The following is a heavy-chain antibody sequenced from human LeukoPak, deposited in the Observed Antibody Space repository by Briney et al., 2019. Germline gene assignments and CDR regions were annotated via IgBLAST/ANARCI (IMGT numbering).Heavy chain of an antibody. CDR1: GFTLSSYE. CDR2: VDYSGGDT. J-gene: IGHJ4*02. Sequence: GGSLRLSCIASGFTLSSYEMSWIRQAPGKGLEWVSSVDYSGGDTHYADSVKGRFVISRDNSKNTLYLQMNSLRAEDTAVYFCAKDSLVATSHFDSWGRGTLVTVSS. CDR3: AKDSLVATSHFDS. V-gene: IGHV3-23*01. D-gene: IGHD5-12*01.